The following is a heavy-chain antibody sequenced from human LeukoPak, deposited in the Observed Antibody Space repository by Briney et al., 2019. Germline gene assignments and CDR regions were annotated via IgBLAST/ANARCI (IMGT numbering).Heavy chain of an antibody. V-gene: IGHV4-31*03. CDR2: IYYSGST. Sequence: SETLSLTCTVSGGSISSGGYYWSWIRQHPGKGLEWIGYIYYSGSTYYNPSLKSRVTISIDTSKNQFSLKLSSVTAADTAVYYCARGTGYGSDYWGQGTLVTVSS. CDR3: ARGTGYGSDY. D-gene: IGHD3-10*01. CDR1: GGSISSGGYY. J-gene: IGHJ4*02.